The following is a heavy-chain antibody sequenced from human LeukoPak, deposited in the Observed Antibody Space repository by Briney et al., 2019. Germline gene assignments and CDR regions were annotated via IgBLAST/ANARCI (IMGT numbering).Heavy chain of an antibody. CDR3: ARRKAVARISYFDS. V-gene: IGHV5-51*01. J-gene: IGHJ4*02. CDR2: IYPGNSDT. CDR1: GARFTPYW. D-gene: IGHD6-19*01. Sequence: GASLKISCEGSGARFTPYWITWVRQKPGKGLEWMGIIYPGNSDTKYSPSFQGQITISADKSINTAYLQWSSLEASDTAMYYCARRKAVARISYFDSWGQGTLVTVSS.